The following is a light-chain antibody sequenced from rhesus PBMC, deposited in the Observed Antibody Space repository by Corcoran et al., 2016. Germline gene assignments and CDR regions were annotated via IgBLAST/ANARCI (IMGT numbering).Light chain of an antibody. CDR2: AAY. J-gene: IGKJ1*01. CDR3: LQYNSDPWT. Sequence: DVQMTQSPSSLSASVGDRVTITCRASQDIDSYLNWSQQKPGKPPKRLIFAAYNLESGVPSRFSGSRSGTDFTLIISSLQPEDFATYYCLQYNSDPWTFGQGTKVEI. V-gene: IGKV1-43*02. CDR1: QDIDSY.